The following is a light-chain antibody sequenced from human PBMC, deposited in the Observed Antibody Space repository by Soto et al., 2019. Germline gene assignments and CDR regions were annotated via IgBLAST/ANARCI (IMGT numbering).Light chain of an antibody. CDR1: NNDVGAYPY. CDR3: SSFATSGTTVI. J-gene: IGLJ2*01. Sequence: QSALTQPASVSGSPGQSITISCTGTNNDVGAYPYVSWYQQHPGTAPKLIIYEVTNRPSGISDRFSGSKSGNTASLTISGLQHEDESDYYCSSFATSGTTVIFGGGTKLTVL. CDR2: EVT. V-gene: IGLV2-14*01.